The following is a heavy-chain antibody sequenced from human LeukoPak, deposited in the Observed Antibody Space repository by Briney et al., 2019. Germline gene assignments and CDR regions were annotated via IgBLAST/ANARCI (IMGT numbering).Heavy chain of an antibody. CDR1: GYKLTNNR. D-gene: IGHD6-13*01. CDR3: VRFGLTSSLDH. V-gene: IGHV5-51*01. J-gene: IGHJ5*02. CDR2: IYPGYSDA. Sequence: GESLKISCKISGYKLTNNRIGWVRQVPGNGLEWMGLIYPGYSDAKYSPSFQGQVTLSVDASISTAYLQLSGLRASDTAIYYCVRFGLTSSLDHWGQGTLVTVSS.